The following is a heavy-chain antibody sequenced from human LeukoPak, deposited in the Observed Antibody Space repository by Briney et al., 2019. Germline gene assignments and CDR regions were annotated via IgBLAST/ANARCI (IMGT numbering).Heavy chain of an antibody. CDR2: TSYDGSNK. V-gene: IGHV3-30*04. D-gene: IGHD6-6*01. CDR1: GFTFSSYA. CDR3: AKGQLVDYGMDV. Sequence: GRSLRLSCAASGFTFSSYAMHWVRQAPGKGLEWVALTSYDGSNKFYADSVRGRFTISRDNSKNTLFLQMNSLRAEDTAVYYCAKGQLVDYGMDVWGQGTTVTVSS. J-gene: IGHJ6*02.